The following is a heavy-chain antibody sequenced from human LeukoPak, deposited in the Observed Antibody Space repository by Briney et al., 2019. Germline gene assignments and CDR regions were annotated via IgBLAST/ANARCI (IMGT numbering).Heavy chain of an antibody. Sequence: SETLSLTCAVYGGSFSGYYWSWIRQPPGKGLEWIGEINHSGSTNYNPSLKSRVTISVDTSKNQFSLKLSSVTAADTAVYYCARAIVVVPAAIWFDPWGQGTLVTVSS. CDR2: INHSGST. J-gene: IGHJ5*02. D-gene: IGHD2-2*01. CDR3: ARAIVVVPAAIWFDP. V-gene: IGHV4-34*01. CDR1: GGSFSGYY.